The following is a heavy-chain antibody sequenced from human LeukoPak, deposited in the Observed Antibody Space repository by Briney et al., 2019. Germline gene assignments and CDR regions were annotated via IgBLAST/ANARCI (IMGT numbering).Heavy chain of an antibody. CDR1: GFTFSSYA. CDR2: ISYDGSNK. V-gene: IGHV3-30-3*01. J-gene: IGHJ4*02. CDR3: ARETSGSFPY. Sequence: GRSLRLSCAASGFTFSSYAMHWVRQAPGKGLEWVAVISYDGSNKYYADSVKGRFTISRDNSKNTLYLQMNSLRAEDTAAYYCARETSGSFPYWGQGTLVTVSS. D-gene: IGHD2-15*01.